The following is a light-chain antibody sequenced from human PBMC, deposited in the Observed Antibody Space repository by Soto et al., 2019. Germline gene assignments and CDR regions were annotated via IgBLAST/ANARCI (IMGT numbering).Light chain of an antibody. CDR2: EVS. J-gene: IGLJ1*01. CDR3: RSYTNANTYV. CDR1: SSDVGGYEF. V-gene: IGLV2-14*01. Sequence: QSALTQPASVSGSPGQSITISCTGTSSDVGGYEFVSWYQQHPGKAPKLMIFEVSNRPSGVSHRFYGSKSGNTASLTISGLQAEDEADYYCRSYTNANTYVFGTGTKLTVL.